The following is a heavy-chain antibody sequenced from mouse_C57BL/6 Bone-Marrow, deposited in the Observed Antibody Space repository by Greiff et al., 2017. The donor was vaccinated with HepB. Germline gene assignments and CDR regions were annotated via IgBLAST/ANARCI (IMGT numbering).Heavy chain of an antibody. V-gene: IGHV14-4*01. CDR2: IDPENGDT. CDR3: TKDGSSYGYAMDY. Sequence: EVQLQQSGAELVRPGASVKLSCTASGFNIKDDYMHWVKQRSEQGLEWIGWIDPENGDTEYASKFQGKATITADTSSNTAYLQLSSLTSEDTAVYYCTKDGSSYGYAMDYWGQGTSVTVSS. CDR1: GFNIKDDY. D-gene: IGHD1-1*01. J-gene: IGHJ4*01.